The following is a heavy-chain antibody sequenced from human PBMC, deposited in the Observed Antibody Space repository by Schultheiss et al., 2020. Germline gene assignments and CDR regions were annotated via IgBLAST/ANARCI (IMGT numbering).Heavy chain of an antibody. CDR1: GGSFSGYY. CDR2: IYYSGST. Sequence: SETLSLTCAVYGGSFSGYYWSWIRQPPGKGLEWIGYIYYSGSTNYNPSLKSRVTISVDTSKNQFSLKLSSVTAADTAVYYCVGATTSDYYYYYMDVWGKGTTVTVSS. D-gene: IGHD1-26*01. V-gene: IGHV4-59*01. J-gene: IGHJ6*03. CDR3: VGATTSDYYYYYMDV.